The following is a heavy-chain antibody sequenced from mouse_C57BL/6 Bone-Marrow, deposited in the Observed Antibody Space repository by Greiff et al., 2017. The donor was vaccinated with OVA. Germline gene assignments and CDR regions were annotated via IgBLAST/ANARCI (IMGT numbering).Heavy chain of an antibody. J-gene: IGHJ4*01. CDR2: ILPGSGST. CDR3: ARGGVTGTGAMDY. CDR1: GYTFTGYW. D-gene: IGHD4-1*01. V-gene: IGHV1-9*01. Sequence: QVQLQQSGAELMKPGASVKLSCKATGYTFTGYWIEWVKQRPGHGLELIGEILPGSGSTNYNAKFKGKATFTADTSSNTAYMQLSSLTTEDSAIYYCARGGVTGTGAMDYWGQGTSVTVSS.